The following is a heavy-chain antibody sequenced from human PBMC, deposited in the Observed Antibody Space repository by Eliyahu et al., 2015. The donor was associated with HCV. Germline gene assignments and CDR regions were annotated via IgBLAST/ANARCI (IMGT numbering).Heavy chain of an antibody. CDR3: ARQPYYYDSSGYYPTYFDY. CDR2: IYYSGST. Sequence: QLQLQESGPGLVKPSETLSLTCTVSGGSISSSXYYWGWIRQPPGKGLEWIGSIYYSGSTYYNPSLKSRVTISVDTSKNQFSLKLSSVTAADTAVYYCARQPYYYDSSGYYPTYFDYWGQGTLVTVSS. J-gene: IGHJ4*02. CDR1: GGSISSSXYY. V-gene: IGHV4-39*01. D-gene: IGHD3-22*01.